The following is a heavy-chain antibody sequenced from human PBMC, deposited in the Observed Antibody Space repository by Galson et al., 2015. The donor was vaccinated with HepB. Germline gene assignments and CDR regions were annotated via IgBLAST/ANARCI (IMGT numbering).Heavy chain of an antibody. J-gene: IGHJ6*02. Sequence: SVKVSCKASGYTFTGYYMHWVRQAPGRGLEWMGRINPNSGGTNYAQKFQGRVTMTRDTSISTAYMELSRLRSDDTAVYYCARSDYGPLLYGMDVWGQGTTVTVSS. CDR2: INPNSGGT. V-gene: IGHV1-2*06. CDR1: GYTFTGYY. D-gene: IGHD3-16*01. CDR3: ARSDYGPLLYGMDV.